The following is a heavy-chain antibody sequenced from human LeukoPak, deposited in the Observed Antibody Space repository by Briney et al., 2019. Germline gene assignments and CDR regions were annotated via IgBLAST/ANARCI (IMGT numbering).Heavy chain of an antibody. Sequence: GGSLRLSCAASGFAFSSYAMSWVRLAPGKGPEWVSGISGTGGSPYYADSVQGRFTISRDNSKNTLYLQMNSLRAEDTAVYYCAKEAYSNFDYWGQGTLVTVSS. D-gene: IGHD6-13*01. V-gene: IGHV3-23*01. CDR3: AKEAYSNFDY. CDR2: ISGTGGSP. J-gene: IGHJ4*02. CDR1: GFAFSSYA.